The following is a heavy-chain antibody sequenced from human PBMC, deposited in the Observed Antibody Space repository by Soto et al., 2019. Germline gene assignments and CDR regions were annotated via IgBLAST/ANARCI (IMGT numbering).Heavy chain of an antibody. D-gene: IGHD3-10*01. V-gene: IGHV4-59*01. CDR2: IYYSGST. J-gene: IGHJ5*02. Sequence: SETLSLTCTVSGGSISSYYWSWIRQPPGKGLEWIGYIYYSGSTNYNPSLKSRVTISVDTSKNQFSLKLSSVTAADTAVYYCARVLWFGEYNIMGIHTWLDPCGQGPLVTVYS. CDR1: GGSISSYY. CDR3: ARVLWFGEYNIMGIHTWLDP.